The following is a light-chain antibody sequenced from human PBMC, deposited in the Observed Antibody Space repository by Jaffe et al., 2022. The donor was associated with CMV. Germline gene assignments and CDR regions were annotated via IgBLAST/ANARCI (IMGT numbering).Light chain of an antibody. Sequence: EIVLTQSPGTLSLSPGERATLSCRASQGVSSNSLAWYQRRPGQSPRLLIYAASSRATGISDRFSGSGSGTDFTLTISRLESQDFAVYYCQQYGTSPYTFGQGTKLEIK. V-gene: IGKV3-20*01. J-gene: IGKJ2*01. CDR3: QQYGTSPYT. CDR1: QGVSSNS. CDR2: AAS.